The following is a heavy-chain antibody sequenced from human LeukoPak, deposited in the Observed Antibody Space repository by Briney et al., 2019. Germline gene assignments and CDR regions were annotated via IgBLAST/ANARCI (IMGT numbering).Heavy chain of an antibody. CDR2: INHSGST. CDR3: ARDYYGMDV. J-gene: IGHJ6*02. Sequence: SETLSLTCAVYGGSFSGYYWSWIRQPPGKGLEWIGEINHSGSTNYNPSLKSRVTISVDTSKNQFSLKLSSVTAADTAVYYCARDYYGMDVWGQGTTVTVSS. V-gene: IGHV4-34*01. CDR1: GGSFSGYY.